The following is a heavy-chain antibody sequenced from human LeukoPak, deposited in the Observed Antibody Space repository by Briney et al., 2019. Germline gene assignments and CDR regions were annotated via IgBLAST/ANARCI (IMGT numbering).Heavy chain of an antibody. Sequence: SETLSLTCTVSGYSISSGYYWGWIRQPPGKGLEWIGSIYHSGSTYYNPSLKSRVTISVDTSKNQFSLKLSSVTAADTAVYYCARGSCIAAAGAFDYWGQGTLVTVSS. CDR2: IYHSGST. D-gene: IGHD6-13*01. CDR1: GYSISSGYY. J-gene: IGHJ4*02. CDR3: ARGSCIAAAGAFDY. V-gene: IGHV4-38-2*02.